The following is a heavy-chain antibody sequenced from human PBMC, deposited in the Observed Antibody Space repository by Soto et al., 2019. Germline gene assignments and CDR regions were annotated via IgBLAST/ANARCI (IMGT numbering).Heavy chain of an antibody. D-gene: IGHD2-8*01. Sequence: QVQLVESGGGVVQPGRSLRLSCAASGFTFSRYAMHWVRQAPGKGLEWVAAISYDGSNKYYADSVKGRFTISRDNSKNTLYLQMNSLRAEDTAVYYCAGWDDIVLAEGFDPWGQGTLVTVSS. V-gene: IGHV3-30-3*01. CDR1: GFTFSRYA. CDR2: ISYDGSNK. J-gene: IGHJ5*02. CDR3: AGWDDIVLAEGFDP.